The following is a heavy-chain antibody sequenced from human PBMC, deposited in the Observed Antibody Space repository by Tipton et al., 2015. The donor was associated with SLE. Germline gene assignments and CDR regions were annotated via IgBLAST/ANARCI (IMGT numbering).Heavy chain of an antibody. V-gene: IGHV4-31*03. J-gene: IGHJ4*02. CDR1: GGSISSGGYY. CDR2: IYYSGST. D-gene: IGHD2-2*01. Sequence: TLSLTCTVSGGSISSGGYYWSWIRQHPGKGLEWIGYIYYSGSTYYSPSLKSRVTISVDTSKNQFSLKLSSVTAADTAVYYCARAASGCSSTSCPFDYWGQGTLVTVSS. CDR3: ARAASGCSSTSCPFDY.